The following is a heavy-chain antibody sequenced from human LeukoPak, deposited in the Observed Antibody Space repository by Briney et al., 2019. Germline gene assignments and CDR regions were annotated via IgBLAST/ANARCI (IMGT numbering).Heavy chain of an antibody. V-gene: IGHV3-9*01. Sequence: GGSLRLSCAASGFTFDDYAMHWVRQAPGEGLEWVSGISWNSGSIGYADSVKGRFTISRDNAKNSLYLQMNSLRAEDTALYYCASGTYDILTGAVGYWGQGTLVTVSS. D-gene: IGHD3-9*01. CDR3: ASGTYDILTGAVGY. J-gene: IGHJ4*02. CDR2: ISWNSGSI. CDR1: GFTFDDYA.